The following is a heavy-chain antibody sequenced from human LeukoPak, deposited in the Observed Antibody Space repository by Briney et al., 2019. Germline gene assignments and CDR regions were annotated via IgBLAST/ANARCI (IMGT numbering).Heavy chain of an antibody. J-gene: IGHJ6*03. CDR2: IIPIFGTA. D-gene: IGHD2-2*02. CDR1: GGTFSSYA. Sequence: SVKVSCKASGGTFSSYAISWVRQAPGQGLEWMGGIIPIFGTANYAQKFQGRVTITADESTSTAYMGLSSLRSEDTAVYYCARGVVPAAIPTHYYYMDVWGKGTTVTVSS. CDR3: ARGVVPAAIPTHYYYMDV. V-gene: IGHV1-69*13.